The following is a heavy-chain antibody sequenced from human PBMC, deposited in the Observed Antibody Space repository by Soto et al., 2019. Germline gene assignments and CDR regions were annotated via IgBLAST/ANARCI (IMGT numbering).Heavy chain of an antibody. CDR3: DRRYGVTGYYNWFDP. CDR1: GGSISSVDDY. V-gene: IGHV4-30-4*01. J-gene: IGHJ5*02. CDR2: IYYSGST. Sequence: SETLSLTCTVSGGSISSVDDYWSWIRQPPGKGLEWIGYIYYSGSTYYNPSLKSRVTISVDTSKNQFSLKLSSVTAADTAVYYCDRRYGVTGYYNWFDPWGQGTLVTVSS. D-gene: IGHD3-9*01.